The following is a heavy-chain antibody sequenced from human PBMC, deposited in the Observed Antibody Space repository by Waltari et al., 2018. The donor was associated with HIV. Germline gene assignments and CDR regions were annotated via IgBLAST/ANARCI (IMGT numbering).Heavy chain of an antibody. J-gene: IGHJ4*02. CDR3: ARGPRSGYTYG. V-gene: IGHV4-61*01. CDR2: IYYSGST. CDR1: GGSVSSGSYY. Sequence: QVQLQESGPGLVKPSATLSLTCTVSGGSVSSGSYYWSWIRQPPGKGLEWIVYIYYSGSTNYNPSLKSRVTISVDTSQNQFSLKLSSVTAADTAVYYCARGPRSGYTYGWGQGTLVTVSS. D-gene: IGHD5-18*01.